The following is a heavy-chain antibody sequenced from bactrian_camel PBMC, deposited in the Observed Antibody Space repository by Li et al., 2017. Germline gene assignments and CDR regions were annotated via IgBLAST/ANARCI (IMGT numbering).Heavy chain of an antibody. D-gene: IGHD4*01. V-gene: IGHV3S53*01. CDR3: ATHQWPGSVRCSSRTPDHGY. CDR1: GSIGSKFS. Sequence: HVQLVESGGGSVQAGKSMILSCAASGSIGSKFSMGWFRQAPGKEREGVSYIGSDGSTSYADSVKGRFTISRDNAKNTLYLQMNNLKPDDTATYYCATHQWPGSVRCSSRTPDHGYWGQGTQVTVS. CDR2: IGSDGST. J-gene: IGHJ6*01.